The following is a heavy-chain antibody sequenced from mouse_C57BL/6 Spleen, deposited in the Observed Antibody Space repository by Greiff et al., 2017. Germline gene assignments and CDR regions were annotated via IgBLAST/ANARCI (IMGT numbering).Heavy chain of an antibody. V-gene: IGHV1-42*01. J-gene: IGHJ2*01. D-gene: IGHD2-12*01. CDR2: INPSTGGT. CDR1: GYSFTGYY. Sequence: VQLQQSGPELVKPGASVKISCKASGYSFTGYYMNWVQQSPEKSLEWIGEINPSTGGTTYNQKFKAKATLTVAQSSSTAYMQLKSLISEESAVYYCARNSLDYWGQGTTLTVSA. CDR3: ARNSLDY.